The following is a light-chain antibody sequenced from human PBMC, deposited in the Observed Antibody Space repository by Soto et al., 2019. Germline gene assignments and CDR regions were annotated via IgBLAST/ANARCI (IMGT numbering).Light chain of an antibody. CDR3: CSYAGSSTLV. V-gene: IGLV2-23*02. CDR2: DVS. CDR1: SSDVGSYNL. Sequence: QSALTQPASVSGSPGQSITISCTGTSSDVGSYNLVSWYQQHPGKAPKLMIYDVSKRPSGVSNRFSGSKSGNTASLTISGLQAEDEADYYFCSYAGSSTLVFGGGTKLTVL. J-gene: IGLJ3*02.